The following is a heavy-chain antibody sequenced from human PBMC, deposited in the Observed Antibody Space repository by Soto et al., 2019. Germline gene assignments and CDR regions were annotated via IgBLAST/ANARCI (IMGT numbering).Heavy chain of an antibody. CDR1: GYTFTSYS. Sequence: QVQLVQSGAEVKKPGASVKVSCKASGYTFTSYSISWVRQAPGQGLEWMGWISAYNGNTYHARKLQGRVTMTTDTSTCTAYMELRSLRSDDTAGYYCARDVGYGLIDYWGQGTLVTVSS. V-gene: IGHV1-18*01. CDR2: ISAYNGNT. D-gene: IGHD5-18*01. CDR3: ARDVGYGLIDY. J-gene: IGHJ4*02.